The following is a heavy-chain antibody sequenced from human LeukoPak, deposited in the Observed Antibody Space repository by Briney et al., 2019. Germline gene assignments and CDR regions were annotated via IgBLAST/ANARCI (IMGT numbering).Heavy chain of an antibody. J-gene: IGHJ6*04. CDR2: SGSGYNT. V-gene: IGHV3-23*01. CDR1: GFTFSNYT. D-gene: IGHD3-10*02. Sequence: GGSLRLSCAASGFTFSNYTMSWVRQAPGKGLEWVISGSGYNTYYADSVKGRFTISRDNAKNSLYLQMNSLRAEDTAVYYCAELGITMIGGVWGKGTTVTISS. CDR3: AELGITMIGGV.